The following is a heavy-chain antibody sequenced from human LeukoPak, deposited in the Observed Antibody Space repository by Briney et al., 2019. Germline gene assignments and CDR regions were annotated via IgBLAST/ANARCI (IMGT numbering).Heavy chain of an antibody. J-gene: IGHJ4*02. CDR2: IYYSGST. V-gene: IGHV4-30-4*01. Sequence: SETLSLTCTVSGGSISSGDYYWSWIRQPPGKGLEWIGYIYYSGSTYYNPSLKSRVTISVDTSKNQFSLKLSSVTAADTAVYYCARGRDYDSRETDYWGQGTLVTVSS. D-gene: IGHD3-22*01. CDR3: ARGRDYDSRETDY. CDR1: GGSISSGDYY.